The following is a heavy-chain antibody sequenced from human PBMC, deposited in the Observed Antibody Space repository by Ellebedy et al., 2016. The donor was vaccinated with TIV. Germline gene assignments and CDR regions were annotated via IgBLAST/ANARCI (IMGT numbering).Heavy chain of an antibody. CDR2: VYHTGIT. Sequence: MPSETLSLTCTVSGDSITDNSHYWGWIRQPPGKGLEWLGRVYHTGITDYNPSLQSRVTISADTSKNQFSLKVTSVTAADTAVYYCARDRLEPGFLDPWGQGALVTVSS. J-gene: IGHJ5*02. CDR3: ARDRLEPGFLDP. CDR1: GDSITDNSHY. D-gene: IGHD1-1*01. V-gene: IGHV4-39*07.